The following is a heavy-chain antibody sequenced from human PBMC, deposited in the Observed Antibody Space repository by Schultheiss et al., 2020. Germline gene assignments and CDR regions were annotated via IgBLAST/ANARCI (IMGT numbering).Heavy chain of an antibody. CDR3: AKVNRLHFGGMDV. V-gene: IGHV3-23*01. CDR1: GFTFTTYA. Sequence: GESLKISCAASGFTFTTYAMSWVRQAPGKGLEWVSTISISGRSTYYADSVKGRFTISRDNSKNTLYLQMKSLRAEDTAIYYCAKVNRLHFGGMDVWGQGTTVTVSS. D-gene: IGHD4-11*01. J-gene: IGHJ6*02. CDR2: ISISGRST.